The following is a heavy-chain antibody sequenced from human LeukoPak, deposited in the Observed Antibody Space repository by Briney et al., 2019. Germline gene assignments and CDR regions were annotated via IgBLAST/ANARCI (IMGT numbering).Heavy chain of an antibody. CDR2: ISGSDGST. Sequence: PRGSLRLSCAASGFTFSSYAMSWVRQAPGKGLEWVSRISGSDGSTYYAQSVKGRFTISTDNSKNTLYLQMNSLRAEDTAVYHCAKAGVVVTARTGRLDYWGQGTLVTASS. D-gene: IGHD2-21*02. J-gene: IGHJ4*02. V-gene: IGHV3-23*01. CDR3: AKAGVVVTARTGRLDY. CDR1: GFTFSSYA.